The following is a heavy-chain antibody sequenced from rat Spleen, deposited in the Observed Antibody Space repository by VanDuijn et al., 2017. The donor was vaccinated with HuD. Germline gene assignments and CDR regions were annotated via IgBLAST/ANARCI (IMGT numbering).Heavy chain of an antibody. V-gene: IGHV2-45*01. CDR1: GFSLTSYN. Sequence: QVQLKESGPGLVQPSQTLSLTCTVSGFSLTSYNVHWVRQPPGKGPEWMGIMWSGGSTDYNSALTSRLSISRDTSKNQVFLKMNSLQSEDTATYSCVRDGGMYPYGVMDVWGQGASVTVSS. D-gene: IGHD1-7*01. CDR3: VRDGGMYPYGVMDV. CDR2: MWSGGST. J-gene: IGHJ4*01.